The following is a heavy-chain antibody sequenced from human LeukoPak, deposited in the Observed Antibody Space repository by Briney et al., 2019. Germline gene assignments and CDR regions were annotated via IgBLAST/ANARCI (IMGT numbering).Heavy chain of an antibody. V-gene: IGHV3-30*18. CDR3: VKGRRGVSYVHYFDS. CDR2: ISPDESNQ. Sequence: PGESLRLSCEASGLNFSRYGMHGVRQAPGXGLDGVGVISPDESNQFYAASVKGRFTISRDTYKNTVFLNMNNMRPDETAVYYCVKGRRGVSYVHYFDSWGRGALVTVSS. J-gene: IGHJ4*02. CDR1: GLNFSRYG. D-gene: IGHD3-16*01.